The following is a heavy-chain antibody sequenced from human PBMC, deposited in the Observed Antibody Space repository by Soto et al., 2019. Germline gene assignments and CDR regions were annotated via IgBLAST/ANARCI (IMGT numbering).Heavy chain of an antibody. D-gene: IGHD5-12*01. CDR3: AIATQRGYSGYFAS. V-gene: IGHV4-31*03. CDR1: GGSLSSGGYY. Sequence: QVQLQESGPGLVKPSQTLSLSCTVSGGSLSSGGYYWSWIRQHPGKGLEWIGFIYYSGSTYYNPSLKSRVTISVDTSQNQFSLKLSSVTAADTAVYYCAIATQRGYSGYFASWGQGTLVTVSS. J-gene: IGHJ4*02. CDR2: IYYSGST.